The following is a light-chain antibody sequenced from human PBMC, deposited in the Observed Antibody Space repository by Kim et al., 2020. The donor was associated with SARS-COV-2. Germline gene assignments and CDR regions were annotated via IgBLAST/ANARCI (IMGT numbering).Light chain of an antibody. CDR2: RNN. CDR1: RSNIGINY. J-gene: IGLJ2*01. CDR3: AAWDGSLSAVL. Sequence: GQRDTISCSGSRSNIGINYVYWYHQFPGTAPKLLIYRNNQRPSRVPDRFSGSKSGTSASLAISGLRSDDEADYYCAAWDGSLSAVLFGGGTQLTVL. V-gene: IGLV1-47*01.